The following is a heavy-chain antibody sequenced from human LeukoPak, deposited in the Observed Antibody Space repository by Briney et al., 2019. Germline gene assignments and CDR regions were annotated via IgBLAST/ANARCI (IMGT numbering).Heavy chain of an antibody. CDR1: GFTFSNSA. V-gene: IGHV3-23*01. Sequence: GGSLRLSCAASGFTFSNSAMSWVRQAPGKGLEWVSTLSGSGITTYYADSVKGRFTISRDNSKNTLYLQMNSLRAEDTAVYYCANSGYSSSWYLIDYWGQGTLVTVSS. D-gene: IGHD6-13*01. J-gene: IGHJ4*02. CDR2: LSGSGITT. CDR3: ANSGYSSSWYLIDY.